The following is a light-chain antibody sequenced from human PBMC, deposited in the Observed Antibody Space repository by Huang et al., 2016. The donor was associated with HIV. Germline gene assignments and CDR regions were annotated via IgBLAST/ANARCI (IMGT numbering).Light chain of an antibody. V-gene: IGKV2-28*01. CDR3: MQGLQTWT. J-gene: IGKJ1*01. CDR2: LVA. CDR1: QSLLHSNGNNY. Sequence: DIVMVQSPASLSVTPGEAASITCRSSQSLLHSNGNNYLDWYWQKPGQSPQLLIYLVASRASGVPDRFSGSGSGTDFTLRINRVEAGDVGIYYCMQGLQTWTFGQGTKVEI.